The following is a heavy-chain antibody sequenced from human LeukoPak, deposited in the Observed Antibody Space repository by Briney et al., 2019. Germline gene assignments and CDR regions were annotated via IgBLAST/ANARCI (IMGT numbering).Heavy chain of an antibody. D-gene: IGHD4-17*01. Sequence: KPSETLSLTCTVSGGSINDYYWSWIRQPPGKGLEWIGYIYYSGSTNYNPSLKSRVTISVDTSKNQFSLKLSSVTAADTAVYYCARTTVTKYYFDYWGQGTLVTVSS. J-gene: IGHJ4*02. CDR3: ARTTVTKYYFDY. V-gene: IGHV4-59*01. CDR2: IYYSGST. CDR1: GGSINDYY.